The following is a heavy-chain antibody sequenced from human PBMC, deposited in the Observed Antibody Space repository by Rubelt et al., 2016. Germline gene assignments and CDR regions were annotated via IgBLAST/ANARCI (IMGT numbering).Heavy chain of an antibody. CDR3: VTDLVAD. CDR1: GFTLSSAW. CDR2: IKRQTDGGTT. D-gene: IGHD5-12*01. Sequence: EGQLVESGGTLVQPGGSLRLSCTASGFTLSSAWMHWVRQAPGKGLEWVGRIKRQTDGGTTDFAAPVKGRFTNARDESKDTLYLQMNSLKIEDTAVYYCVTDLVADWGQGTLVTVSS. V-gene: IGHV3-15*07. J-gene: IGHJ4*02.